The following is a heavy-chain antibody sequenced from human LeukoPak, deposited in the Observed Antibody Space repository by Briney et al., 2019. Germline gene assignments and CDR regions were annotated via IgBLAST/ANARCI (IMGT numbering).Heavy chain of an antibody. J-gene: IGHJ6*04. V-gene: IGHV4-39*02. Sequence: SETLSLTCTVSGGSISSSSYYWGWIRQPPGKGLEWIGSIYYSGSTYYNPSLKSRVTISVDTSKNQFSLKLSSVTAADTAVYYCARDRSMYSSSLPGVWGKGTTVTVSS. CDR1: GGSISSSSYY. CDR3: ARDRSMYSSSLPGV. D-gene: IGHD6-13*01. CDR2: IYYSGST.